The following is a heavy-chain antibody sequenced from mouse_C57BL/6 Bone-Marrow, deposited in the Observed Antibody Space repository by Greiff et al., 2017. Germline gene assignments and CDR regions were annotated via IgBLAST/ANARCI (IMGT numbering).Heavy chain of an antibody. CDR2: INPSSGYT. D-gene: IGHD1-1*01. Sequence: QVQLQQSGAELAKPGASVKLSCKASGYTFTSYWMHWVKQRPGQGLEWIGYINPSSGYTKYNQKFKDKATLTADKSSSTAYLQLSSLPYEDSAVYYCARELLASDRIFDYWGQGTTLTVAS. J-gene: IGHJ2*01. V-gene: IGHV1-7*01. CDR1: GYTFTSYW. CDR3: ARELLASDRIFDY.